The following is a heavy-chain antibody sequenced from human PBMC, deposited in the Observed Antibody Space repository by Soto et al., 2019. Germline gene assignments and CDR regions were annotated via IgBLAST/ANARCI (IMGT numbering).Heavy chain of an antibody. CDR1: GFTFSSYW. CDR2: IKQDGSEK. Sequence: EVQLVESGGGLVQPGGSLRLSCADSGFTFSSYWMSWVRQAPGKGLEWVADIKQDGSEKYYVDSVKGRFTISRDNAKNSLYLQMNSLSADDTAVYYCARVLPGGGYPHDYFHYWGQGTLVTVSS. D-gene: IGHD2-15*01. V-gene: IGHV3-7*01. CDR3: ARVLPGGGYPHDYFHY. J-gene: IGHJ4*02.